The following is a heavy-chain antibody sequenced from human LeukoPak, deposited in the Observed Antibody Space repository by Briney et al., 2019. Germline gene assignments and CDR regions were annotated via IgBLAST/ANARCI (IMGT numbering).Heavy chain of an antibody. Sequence: GGSLRLSCAASGFTFNSYGMHWVRQAPGKGLEWVAVISSDGSHKYNADSVKGRFTISRDNSKNTLYLQMNSLRAEDTAVYYCARGIGGDYVPLGYWGQGTLVTVSS. CDR1: GFTFNSYG. CDR3: ARGIGGDYVPLGY. CDR2: ISSDGSHK. D-gene: IGHD4-17*01. V-gene: IGHV3-30*03. J-gene: IGHJ4*02.